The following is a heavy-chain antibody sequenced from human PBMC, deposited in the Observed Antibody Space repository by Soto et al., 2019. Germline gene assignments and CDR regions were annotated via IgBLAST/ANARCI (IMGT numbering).Heavy chain of an antibody. D-gene: IGHD6-19*01. V-gene: IGHV4-34*01. CDR2: VNPTGST. CDR1: GGSFSGYY. CDR3: ARSREQWLVDAFDI. J-gene: IGHJ3*02. Sequence: TSETLSLTCAAYGGSFSGYYWSWIRQSPGKGLEWIGEVNPTGSTKYSPSLKSRVTISVDTSKNQFSLNLNSVTAADTALYYCARSREQWLVDAFDIWGQGTMVTVSS.